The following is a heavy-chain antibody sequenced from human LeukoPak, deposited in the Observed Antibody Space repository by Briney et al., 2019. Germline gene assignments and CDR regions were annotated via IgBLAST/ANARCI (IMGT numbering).Heavy chain of an antibody. CDR2: INPSGGST. CDR3: ATTVGSSYYMDV. Sequence: ASVKVSCKASGYTFTSYYMHWVRQAPGQGLEWMGIINPSGGSTSYAQKFQGRVTMTRDMSTSTVYMELSRLRSDDTAVYYCATTVGSSYYMDVWGKGTTVTISS. J-gene: IGHJ6*03. D-gene: IGHD4-23*01. CDR1: GYTFTSYY. V-gene: IGHV1-46*01.